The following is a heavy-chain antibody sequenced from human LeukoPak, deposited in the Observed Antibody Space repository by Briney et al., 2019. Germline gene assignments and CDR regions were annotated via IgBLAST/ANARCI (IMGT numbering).Heavy chain of an antibody. V-gene: IGHV3-9*01. D-gene: IGHD3-10*01. CDR2: ISWNSGSI. CDR3: AYGVEGAFDI. CDR1: GFTFDDYA. Sequence: PGRSLRLSCAASGFTFDDYAMHWVRQASGKGLEWVSGISWNSGSIGYADSVKGRFTISRDNAKNSLYLQMNSLRAEDTALYYCAYGVEGAFDIWGQGTMVTVSS. J-gene: IGHJ3*02.